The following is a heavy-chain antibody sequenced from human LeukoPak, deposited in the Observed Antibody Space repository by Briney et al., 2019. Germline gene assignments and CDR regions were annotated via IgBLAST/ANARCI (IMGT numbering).Heavy chain of an antibody. J-gene: IGHJ4*02. CDR1: RFTFSSYW. Sequence: PGGSLRLSCEASRFTFSSYWMSWVRQAPGKGLEWVANIKQDGSEKYYVDSVKGRFTISRDNAKTSLYLQMISLRDEDTAVYYCARRLGTTMLDYWGQGTLVTVSS. D-gene: IGHD1-26*01. CDR3: ARRLGTTMLDY. CDR2: IKQDGSEK. V-gene: IGHV3-7*02.